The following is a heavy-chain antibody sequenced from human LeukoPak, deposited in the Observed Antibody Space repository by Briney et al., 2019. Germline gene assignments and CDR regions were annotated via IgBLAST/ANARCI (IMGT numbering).Heavy chain of an antibody. J-gene: IGHJ4*02. Sequence: PGGSLRLSCAASGFTFSNYGMHWVRQAPGKGLEWVAVILYDGDSEDYADSVRGRFTISRDNSENTLYLQMNSLRPEDTAVYYCARDLSGDFDYWGQGTLATVSS. V-gene: IGHV3-30*03. CDR1: GFTFSNYG. CDR2: ILYDGDSE. CDR3: ARDLSGDFDY.